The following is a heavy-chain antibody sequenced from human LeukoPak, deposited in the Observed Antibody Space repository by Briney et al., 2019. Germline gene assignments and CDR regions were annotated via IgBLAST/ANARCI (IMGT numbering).Heavy chain of an antibody. CDR2: INHSGST. CDR1: GGSFSGYY. Sequence: PSETLSLTCAVYGGSFSGYYWSWLRQPPGKGLEWIGEINHSGSTNYNPSLKSRLTISVDTSKNQFSLKLNSVTAAATAVYYCARGKTGTPSFATPHFAYWGQGTLVTVSS. V-gene: IGHV4-34*01. D-gene: IGHD1-7*01. J-gene: IGHJ4*02. CDR3: ARGKTGTPSFATPHFAY.